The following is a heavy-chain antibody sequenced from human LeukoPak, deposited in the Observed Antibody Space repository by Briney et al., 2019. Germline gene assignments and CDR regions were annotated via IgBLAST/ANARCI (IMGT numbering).Heavy chain of an antibody. V-gene: IGHV3-23*01. CDR3: AKIMAVAGIGPFDY. CDR2: ISGSAGST. D-gene: IGHD6-19*01. J-gene: IGHJ4*02. CDR1: GFTFSSYA. Sequence: GGSLRLSCAASGFTFSSYAMSWVRQAPGKGLEWVSAISGSAGSTYYADSVKGRFTISRDNSKNTLYLQMNSLRAKDTAVYYCAKIMAVAGIGPFDYWGQGTLVTVSS.